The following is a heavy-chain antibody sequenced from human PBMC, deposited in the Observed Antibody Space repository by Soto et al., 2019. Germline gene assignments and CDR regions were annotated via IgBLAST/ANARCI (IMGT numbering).Heavy chain of an antibody. CDR3: ARWDDYGASDQYHFDH. J-gene: IGHJ4*02. D-gene: IGHD4-17*01. V-gene: IGHV3-48*03. CDR2: SSNSGTFS. CDR1: GFTFSSYE. Sequence: PGGSLRLSCAASGFTFSSYEMNWVRQAPGKGLEWISYSSNSGTFSRYADSVKGRFSISRDNTKNLLYLELRSLRPDDAALYYCARWDDYGASDQYHFDHWGQGTLVTVSS.